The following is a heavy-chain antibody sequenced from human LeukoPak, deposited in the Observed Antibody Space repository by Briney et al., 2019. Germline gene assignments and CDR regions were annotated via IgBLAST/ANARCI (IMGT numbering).Heavy chain of an antibody. D-gene: IGHD6-13*01. V-gene: IGHV3-9*01. CDR1: GFTFDDYA. Sequence: GRSLRLSCAASGFTFDDYAMHWVRQAPGKGLEWVSGISWNSGSIGYADSVKGRFTISRDNAKNSLYLQMYSLRAEDTALYYCAKGPAAGGYNWFDPWGQGTLVTVSS. CDR2: ISWNSGSI. CDR3: AKGPAAGGYNWFDP. J-gene: IGHJ5*02.